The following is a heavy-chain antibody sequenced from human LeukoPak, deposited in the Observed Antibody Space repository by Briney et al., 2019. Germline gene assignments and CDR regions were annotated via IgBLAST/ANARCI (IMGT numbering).Heavy chain of an antibody. CDR3: ASAPSEWDLLLNHFDS. CDR2: ISGSGGST. J-gene: IGHJ4*02. Sequence: GGSLRLSCAASGFTFSSYAMSWVRQAPGKGLEWVSAISGSGGSTYYTDSVKGRFTVSRDDSNNMVYLHMTGLRSEDSAVYFCASAPSEWDLLLNHFDSWGQGTLVTVSS. CDR1: GFTFSSYA. V-gene: IGHV3-23*01. D-gene: IGHD1-26*01.